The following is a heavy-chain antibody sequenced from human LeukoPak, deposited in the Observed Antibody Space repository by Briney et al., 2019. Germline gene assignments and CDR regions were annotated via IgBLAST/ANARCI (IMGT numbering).Heavy chain of an antibody. Sequence: GESLKISCKGSGYSFTSYLLNWVRQMPGKGLEWMGRIDPSDSYTNYSPSFQGHVTISADKSISTAYLQWSSLKASDTAMYYCARNYYGSGCDYWGQGTLVTVSS. V-gene: IGHV5-10-1*01. CDR2: IDPSDSYT. D-gene: IGHD3-10*01. J-gene: IGHJ4*02. CDR1: GYSFTSYL. CDR3: ARNYYGSGCDY.